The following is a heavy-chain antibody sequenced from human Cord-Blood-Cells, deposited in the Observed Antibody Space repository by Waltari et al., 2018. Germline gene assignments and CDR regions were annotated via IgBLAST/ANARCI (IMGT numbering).Heavy chain of an antibody. J-gene: IGHJ4*02. CDR1: ASTLPALA. D-gene: IGHD2-15*01. CDR3: AAEYCSGGSCEYYFDY. V-gene: IGHV1-24*01. CDR2: FDPEDGET. Sequence: QVQLVQSGAGVKKPGASVKVSCKVFASTLPALAMHWVRQAAGKGLEWMGGFDPEDGETIYAQKFQGRVTMTEDTSTDTAYIELSSLRAEDTAVYYCAAEYCSGGSCEYYFDYWGQGTLVTVSS.